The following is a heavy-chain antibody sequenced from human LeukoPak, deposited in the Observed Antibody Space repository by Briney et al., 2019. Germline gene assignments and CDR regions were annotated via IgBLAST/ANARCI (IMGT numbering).Heavy chain of an antibody. J-gene: IGHJ4*02. CDR3: ARVLYSSSYYFDY. D-gene: IGHD6-13*01. CDR1: GYTFTSYG. Sequence: ASVTVSCTSTGYTFTSYGISWVRQAPGQGLEWMGWISAYNGNTNYAQKPQGRVTMTTDTSTSTDYMELRSLRSGDTAVYYCARVLYSSSYYFDYWGQGTLVTVSS. CDR2: ISAYNGNT. V-gene: IGHV1-18*01.